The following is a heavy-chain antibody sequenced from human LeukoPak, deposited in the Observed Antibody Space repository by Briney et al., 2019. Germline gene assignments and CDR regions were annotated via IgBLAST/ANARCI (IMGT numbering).Heavy chain of an antibody. CDR3: ARDLPTGTYRAYFDN. Sequence: GGSLRLSCAASGFTFNSYEMNWVRQAPGKGLEWVSYISSTGSDIYYADSVKGRFTISRDNAENSLYLQMNSLRAEDTAVYYCARDLPTGTYRAYFDNWGQGTLVTVSS. V-gene: IGHV3-48*03. D-gene: IGHD1-26*01. J-gene: IGHJ4*02. CDR1: GFTFNSYE. CDR2: ISSTGSDI.